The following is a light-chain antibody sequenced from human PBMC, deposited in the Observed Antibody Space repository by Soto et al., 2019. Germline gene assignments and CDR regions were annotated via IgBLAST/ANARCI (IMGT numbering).Light chain of an antibody. J-gene: IGLJ3*02. CDR3: SSYTSSYTWI. CDR1: TNDVGGYNY. CDR2: GVT. V-gene: IGLV2-14*03. Sequence: QSALTQPASVSGSPGQSITISCSGTTNDVGGYNYVSRYQQHPGKAPKLLIYGVTDRPSGVSSRFSGSKSGNAASLTISGLQAEDEGDYYCSSYTSSYTWIFGGGTKVTVL.